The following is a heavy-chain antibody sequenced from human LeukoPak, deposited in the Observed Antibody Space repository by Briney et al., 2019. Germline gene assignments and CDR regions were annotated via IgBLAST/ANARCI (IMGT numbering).Heavy chain of an antibody. Sequence: GGSLRLSCAASGFTFSNSAMNWVRQAPGKGLEWVSAISGSGGSTYYADSVKGRFTISRDNSKNTLYLQMNSLRAEDTAVYYCAKAQAANYFDYWGQGALVTVSS. CDR3: AKAQAANYFDY. CDR1: GFTFSNSA. V-gene: IGHV3-23*01. CDR2: ISGSGGST. J-gene: IGHJ4*02. D-gene: IGHD2-15*01.